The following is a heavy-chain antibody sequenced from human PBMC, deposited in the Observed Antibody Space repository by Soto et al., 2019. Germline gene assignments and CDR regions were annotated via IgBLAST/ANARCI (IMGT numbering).Heavy chain of an antibody. Sequence: QVQLQESGPGLVKPSETLSLTCTVSGGSVSSGSYYWGWIRQPPGKGLEWIGYIYYSGSTNYHPSLKSRVTITVDTSKNQFALKLSSVTAADTAVYYCARDDGTYPFDYWGQGTLVTVSS. CDR3: ARDDGTYPFDY. J-gene: IGHJ4*02. CDR2: IYYSGST. D-gene: IGHD1-7*01. V-gene: IGHV4-61*01. CDR1: GGSVSSGSYY.